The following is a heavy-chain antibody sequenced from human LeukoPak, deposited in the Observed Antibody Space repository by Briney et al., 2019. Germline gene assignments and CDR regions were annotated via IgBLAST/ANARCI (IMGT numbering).Heavy chain of an antibody. Sequence: SETLSLTCTVSGGSISSSSHYWGWIRQPPGKGLEWIGSIYYSGSTYYNPSLKSRVTISVDTSKNQFSLKLSSVTAADTAVYYCARHAGGATGPYDWFDPWGQGTLVTVSS. CDR1: GGSISSSSHY. D-gene: IGHD1-26*01. V-gene: IGHV4-39*01. CDR3: ARHAGGATGPYDWFDP. J-gene: IGHJ5*02. CDR2: IYYSGST.